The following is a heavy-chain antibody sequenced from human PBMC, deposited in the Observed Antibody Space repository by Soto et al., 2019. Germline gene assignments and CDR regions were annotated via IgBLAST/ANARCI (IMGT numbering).Heavy chain of an antibody. D-gene: IGHD3-10*01. V-gene: IGHV4-59*01. CDR3: ARERESGSYYSPYYYYYGMDV. Sequence: SETLSLTCTVAGASISSYYWSWIRQPPGKGREWIGYIYYSGSTNYNPSLKSRVTISVDTSRNQFSLKLSSVTAADTAVYYCARERESGSYYSPYYYYYGMDVWGQGTTVTGSS. J-gene: IGHJ6*02. CDR1: GASISSYY. CDR2: IYYSGST.